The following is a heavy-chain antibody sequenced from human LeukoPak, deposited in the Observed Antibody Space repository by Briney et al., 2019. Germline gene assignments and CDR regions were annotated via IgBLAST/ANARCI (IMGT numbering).Heavy chain of an antibody. V-gene: IGHV3-30*18. D-gene: IGHD3-3*01. J-gene: IGHJ4*02. CDR3: AKNVLRFLEWLFDY. CDR1: GFTFSSYG. CDR2: ISYDGSNK. Sequence: GGSLRLSCAASGFTFSSYGMHWVRQAPGKGLXXXXVISYDGSNKYYADSVKGRFTISRDNSKNTLYLQMNSLRAEDTAVYYCAKNVLRFLEWLFDYWGQGTLVTVSS.